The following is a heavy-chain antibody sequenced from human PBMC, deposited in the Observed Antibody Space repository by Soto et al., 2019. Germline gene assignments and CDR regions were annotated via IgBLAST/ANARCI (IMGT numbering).Heavy chain of an antibody. D-gene: IGHD3-10*01. V-gene: IGHV3-30-3*01. J-gene: IGHJ4*02. CDR1: GFTFSSYA. CDR2: ISYDGSNK. CDR3: ARDFPTDSVRGVISTLDY. Sequence: GESLKISCAASGFTFSSYAMHWVRQAPGKGLEWVAVISYDGSNKYYADSVKGRFTISRDNSKNTLYLQMNSLRAEDTAVYYCARDFPTDSVRGVISTLDYWGQGTLVTVSS.